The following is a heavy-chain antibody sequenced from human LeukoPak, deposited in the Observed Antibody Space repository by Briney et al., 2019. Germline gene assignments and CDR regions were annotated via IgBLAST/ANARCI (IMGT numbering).Heavy chain of an antibody. Sequence: GGSLRLSCAASGFTFSSYAMHWVRQAPGKGLEWVAVISYDGSNKYYADSVKGRFTISRDNSKNTLYLQMNSLRAEDTAVYYCARDGYDSSGYIPSAFDIWGQGTMVTVSS. CDR1: GFTFSSYA. V-gene: IGHV3-30-3*01. CDR2: ISYDGSNK. CDR3: ARDGYDSSGYIPSAFDI. D-gene: IGHD3-22*01. J-gene: IGHJ3*02.